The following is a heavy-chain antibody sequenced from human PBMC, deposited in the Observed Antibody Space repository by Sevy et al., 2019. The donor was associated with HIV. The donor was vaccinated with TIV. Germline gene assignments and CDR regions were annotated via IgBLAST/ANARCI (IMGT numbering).Heavy chain of an antibody. Sequence: SETLSLSCTLSGGSSTSLYWNWIRQPPGKGLEWIGNIYYHGHINYNPSINSRVTLSLDTSKNQFSLRLSSVTAADTAMYYCAGENAWGRGYSWGQGTLVTVSS. D-gene: IGHD1-26*01. CDR1: GGSSTSLY. CDR3: AGENAWGRGYS. CDR2: IYYHGHI. V-gene: IGHV4-59*11. J-gene: IGHJ4*02.